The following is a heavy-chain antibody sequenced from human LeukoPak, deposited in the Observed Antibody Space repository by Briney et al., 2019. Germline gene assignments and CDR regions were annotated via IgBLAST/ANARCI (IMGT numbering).Heavy chain of an antibody. CDR3: ATGRLQPAH. V-gene: IGHV3-7*01. Sequence: PGGSLRLSCVVSGISFSGSWMTWVRQARGRGLESVANINEDGSVTYFVDSVKGRFAISRDNANNSVFLQLKSLRAEDTAVYYCATGRLQPAHWGQGTLVTVSS. J-gene: IGHJ4*02. D-gene: IGHD2-2*01. CDR2: INEDGSVT. CDR1: GISFSGSW.